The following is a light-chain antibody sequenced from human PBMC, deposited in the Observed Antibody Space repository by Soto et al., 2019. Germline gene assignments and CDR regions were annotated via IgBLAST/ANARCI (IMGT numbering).Light chain of an antibody. V-gene: IGKV3-11*01. J-gene: IGKJ3*01. CDR3: QQRSNWPPRVT. CDR1: QSVSSY. CDR2: EAS. Sequence: EIVLTQSPATLSLSPGERATLSCRASQSVSSYLAWYQQKPGQAPRLLIYEASNRATGIPARFSGSGSGTDVPLTIRSLEPEDCAVYYCQQRSNWPPRVTSGPGTKVDIK.